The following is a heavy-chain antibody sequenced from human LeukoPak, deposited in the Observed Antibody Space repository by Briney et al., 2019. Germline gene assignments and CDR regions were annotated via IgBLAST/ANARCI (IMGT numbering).Heavy chain of an antibody. CDR3: ARGHYSSGWRRSTPFDY. CDR2: INHSGST. V-gene: IGHV4-34*01. J-gene: IGHJ4*02. CDR1: GGSFSGYH. Sequence: SETLSLTCAVYGGSFSGYHWSWIRQPPGKGLEWIGEINHSGSTNYNPSLKSRVTISVDTSKNQFSLKLSSVTAADTAVYYCARGHYSSGWRRSTPFDYWGQGTLVTVSS. D-gene: IGHD6-19*01.